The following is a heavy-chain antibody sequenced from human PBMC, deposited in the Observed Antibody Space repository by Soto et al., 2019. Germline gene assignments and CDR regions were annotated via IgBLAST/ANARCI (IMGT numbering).Heavy chain of an antibody. Sequence: QAPGQRLEWMGWINPANGATMYSQKFLGRVSITRDTSASTAYMELSSLRSEDTAVYYCARGPSSGCFDSWGQGTVVTVSS. D-gene: IGHD5-12*01. CDR3: ARGPSSGCFDS. CDR2: INPANGAT. J-gene: IGHJ4*02. V-gene: IGHV1-3*01.